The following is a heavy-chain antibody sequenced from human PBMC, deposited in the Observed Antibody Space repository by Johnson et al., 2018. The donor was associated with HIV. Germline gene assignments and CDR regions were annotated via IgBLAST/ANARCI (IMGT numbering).Heavy chain of an antibody. J-gene: IGHJ3*02. CDR1: GFTFSSYA. D-gene: IGHD6-13*01. CDR2: ISGSGGST. V-gene: IGHV3-23*04. Sequence: MLLVESGGGLVQPGGSLRLSCAASGFTFSSYAMSWVRQAPGNGLEWVSGISGSGGSTYYADSVKGRFTISRDNSKNTLYLQMNSLRAEDTAVYYCANLGYSSSWDYDGFDIWGQGTMVTVSS. CDR3: ANLGYSSSWDYDGFDI.